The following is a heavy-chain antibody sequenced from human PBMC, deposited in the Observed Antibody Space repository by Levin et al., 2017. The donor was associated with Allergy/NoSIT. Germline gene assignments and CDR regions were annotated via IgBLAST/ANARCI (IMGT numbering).Heavy chain of an antibody. Sequence: SETLSLTCTVSGGSISSSSYYWGWIRQPPGKGLEWIGSIYYSGSTYYNPSLKSRVTISVDTSKNQFSLKLSSVTAADTAVYYCARDYKITIFGVVINDAFDSWGQGTMVTVSS. CDR3: ARDYKITIFGVVINDAFDS. CDR1: GGSISSSSYY. J-gene: IGHJ3*02. V-gene: IGHV4-39*07. D-gene: IGHD3-3*01. CDR2: IYYSGST.